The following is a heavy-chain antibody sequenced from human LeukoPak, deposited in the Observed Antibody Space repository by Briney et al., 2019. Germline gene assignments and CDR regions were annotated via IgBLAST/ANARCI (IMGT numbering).Heavy chain of an antibody. J-gene: IGHJ4*02. Sequence: PGGSLRLSCAASGFTVSSNYMSWVRQAPGKGLEWVSVIYSGGSTYYADSVKGRFTISRDNAKNSLYLQMNSLRAEDTAVYYCARDYSSWMDYWGQGTLVTVSS. CDR2: IYSGGST. CDR1: GFTVSSNY. V-gene: IGHV3-53*01. D-gene: IGHD6-13*01. CDR3: ARDYSSWMDY.